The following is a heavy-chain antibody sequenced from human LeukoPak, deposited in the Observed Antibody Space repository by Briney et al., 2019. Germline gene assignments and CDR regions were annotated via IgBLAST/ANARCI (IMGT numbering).Heavy chain of an antibody. CDR1: GYSISSGYY. CDR2: IYHSGST. Sequence: SETLSLTCTVSGYSISSGYYWGWIRQPPGKGLEWIGSIYHSGSTYYNPSLKSRVTISVDTSKHQSSLKLSSVTAADTAVYYCARELKLRNNWFDPWGQGTLVTVSS. V-gene: IGHV4-38-2*02. D-gene: IGHD3-16*01. CDR3: ARELKLRNNWFDP. J-gene: IGHJ5*02.